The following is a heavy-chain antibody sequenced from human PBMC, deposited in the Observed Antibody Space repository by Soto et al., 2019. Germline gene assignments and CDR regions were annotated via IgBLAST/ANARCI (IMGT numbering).Heavy chain of an antibody. J-gene: IGHJ4*02. CDR1: GFSLNNTRLG. CDR3: ARIQEMYSSSWYYFDY. Sequence: QVTLKESGPVLVKPTETLTLTCTVSGFSLNNTRLGVSWIRQPPGKALQWLAHIFSNDEKSYRTSLKSRLTISKDTAKRPVVLTMTNMDPVDTATYYCARIQEMYSSSWYYFDYLGQGTLVTVSS. CDR2: IFSNDEK. D-gene: IGHD6-13*01. V-gene: IGHV2-26*01.